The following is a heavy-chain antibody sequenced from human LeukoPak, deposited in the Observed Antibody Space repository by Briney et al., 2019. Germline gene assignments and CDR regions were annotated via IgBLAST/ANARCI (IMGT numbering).Heavy chain of an antibody. D-gene: IGHD5-24*01. Sequence: SETLSLTCTVSGGSINRYYSSWIRRPPGKGLEWIGYIYFSGSTNYKPSLKRRVTISVDTSKHEFSLKVSSVTAADTAVYYCARARDGDINNWFDPWGQGTLVTVSS. J-gene: IGHJ5*02. CDR2: IYFSGST. CDR1: GGSINRYY. V-gene: IGHV4-59*01. CDR3: ARARDGDINNWFDP.